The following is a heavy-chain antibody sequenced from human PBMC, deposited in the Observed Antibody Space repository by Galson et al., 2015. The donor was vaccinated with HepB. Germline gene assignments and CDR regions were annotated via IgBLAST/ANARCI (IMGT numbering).Heavy chain of an antibody. CDR2: ISYDGSNK. Sequence: SLRLSCAASGFTFSSYGMHWVRQAPGKGLEWVAVISYDGSNKYYADSVKGRFTISRDNSKNTLYLQMNSLRAEDTAVYYCAKPGAYGDYGPYYFDYWGQGTLVTVSS. CDR1: GFTFSSYG. V-gene: IGHV3-30*18. D-gene: IGHD4-17*01. J-gene: IGHJ4*02. CDR3: AKPGAYGDYGPYYFDY.